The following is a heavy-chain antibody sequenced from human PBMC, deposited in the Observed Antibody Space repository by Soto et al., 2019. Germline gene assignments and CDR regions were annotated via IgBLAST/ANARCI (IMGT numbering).Heavy chain of an antibody. D-gene: IGHD1-20*01. Sequence: GGSLRLSCAASGFTFSSYAMIWVRQAPGKGLEWVSVIRGGDDNTNYADSVKGRFSISRDNSKNTLYLQMNSLRAEDTAIYYCAKGGAITYYYYMDVWGKGTTVTVSS. CDR3: AKGGAITYYYYMDV. CDR2: IRGGDDNT. J-gene: IGHJ6*03. CDR1: GFTFSSYA. V-gene: IGHV3-23*01.